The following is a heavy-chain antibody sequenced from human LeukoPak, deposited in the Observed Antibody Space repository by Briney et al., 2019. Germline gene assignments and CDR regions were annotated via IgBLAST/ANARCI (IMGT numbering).Heavy chain of an antibody. Sequence: SGGSLRLSCAASGFTVSSNYMSWVRQAPGKGLEWVSVIYSGGSTYYADSVKGRFTISRDNSKNTLYLQMNSLRAEDTAVYYCARDQSSGYYSGGYFDYWGQGTLVTVSS. D-gene: IGHD3-22*01. CDR1: GFTVSSNY. V-gene: IGHV3-53*01. CDR2: IYSGGST. J-gene: IGHJ4*02. CDR3: ARDQSSGYYSGGYFDY.